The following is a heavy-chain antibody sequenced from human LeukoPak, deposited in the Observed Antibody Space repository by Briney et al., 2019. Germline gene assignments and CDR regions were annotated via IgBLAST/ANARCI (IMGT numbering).Heavy chain of an antibody. V-gene: IGHV4-39*01. Sequence: PSETLSLTCTVSGGSISSSSYYWGWIRQPPGKGLEWIGSIYYSGSTYYNPSLKSRVTISVDTSKNQFSLKLSSVTAADTAVYYCARLGSGSYAGFDYWGQGNPGHRLL. CDR3: ARLGSGSYAGFDY. D-gene: IGHD1-26*01. J-gene: IGHJ4*02. CDR2: IYYSGST. CDR1: GGSISSSSYY.